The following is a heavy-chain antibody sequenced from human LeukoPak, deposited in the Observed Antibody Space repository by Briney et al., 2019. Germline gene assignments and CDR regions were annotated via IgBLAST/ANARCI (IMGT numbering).Heavy chain of an antibody. CDR3: ARAETTSKYYYYYGMDV. V-gene: IGHV3-48*03. Sequence: GGSLRLSCAASGFTFSSYEMNWVRQAPEKGLEWVSYISSSGSTIYYADSVKGRFTISRDNAKNSLYLQMNSLRAEDTAVYYCARAETTSKYYYYYGMDVWGKGTTVTVSS. CDR2: ISSSGSTI. J-gene: IGHJ6*04. D-gene: IGHD4-17*01. CDR1: GFTFSSYE.